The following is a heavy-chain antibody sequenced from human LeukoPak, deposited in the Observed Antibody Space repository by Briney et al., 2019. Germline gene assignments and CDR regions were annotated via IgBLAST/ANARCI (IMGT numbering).Heavy chain of an antibody. CDR1: GYTFTSYD. J-gene: IGHJ6*02. CDR3: ARSVRIGTYYYYYGMDV. V-gene: IGHV1-8*01. D-gene: IGHD3-10*02. Sequence: ASVKVSCKASGYTFTSYDINWVRQATGQGLEWIGWMNPNSGNTGYAQKFQGRVTMTRNTSISTAYMELSSLRSEDTAVYYCARSVRIGTYYYYYGMDVWGQGTTVTVSS. CDR2: MNPNSGNT.